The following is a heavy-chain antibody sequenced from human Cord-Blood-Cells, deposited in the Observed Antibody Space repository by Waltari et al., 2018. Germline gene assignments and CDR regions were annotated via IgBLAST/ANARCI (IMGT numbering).Heavy chain of an antibody. CDR1: GFSLSNARMG. V-gene: IGHV2-26*01. CDR2: IFSNDEK. D-gene: IGHD6-13*01. J-gene: IGHJ4*02. CDR3: ARQGDGIAAAGKGPYYFDY. Sequence: TCTVSGFSLSNARMGVSWIRQPPGKALEWLAHIFSNDEKSYSTSQKSRLTISKDTSKSQVVLTMTNMDPVDTATYYCARQGDGIAAAGKGPYYFDYWGQGTLVTVSS.